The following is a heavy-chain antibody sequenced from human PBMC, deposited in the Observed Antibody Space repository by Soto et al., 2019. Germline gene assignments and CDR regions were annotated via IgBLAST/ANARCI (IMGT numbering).Heavy chain of an antibody. Sequence: EVQLLDSGGGLVQPGGSLRLSCAASGFTFSNFAMSWVRQAPGKGLEWVSAVSGGGGTTYSADSVKGRFTISRDNSKNTVYLQVNSLRVEDTAIYYCAKGGTFFGPDYWGQGTLVTVSS. CDR3: AKGGTFFGPDY. V-gene: IGHV3-23*01. J-gene: IGHJ4*02. D-gene: IGHD3-3*01. CDR2: VSGGGGTT. CDR1: GFTFSNFA.